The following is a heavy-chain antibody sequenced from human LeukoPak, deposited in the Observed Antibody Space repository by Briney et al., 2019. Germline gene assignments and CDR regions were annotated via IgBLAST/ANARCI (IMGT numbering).Heavy chain of an antibody. CDR3: AKDLGYCSSTSCYQKGFDY. D-gene: IGHD2-2*01. J-gene: IGHJ4*02. Sequence: GGSLRLSCAASGFTFSSYAMHWVRQAPGKGLEWVAVISYDGSNKYYADSVKGRFTISRDNSKNTLYLQMNSLRAEDTAVYYCAKDLGYCSSTSCYQKGFDYWGQGTLVTVSS. V-gene: IGHV3-30*04. CDR1: GFTFSSYA. CDR2: ISYDGSNK.